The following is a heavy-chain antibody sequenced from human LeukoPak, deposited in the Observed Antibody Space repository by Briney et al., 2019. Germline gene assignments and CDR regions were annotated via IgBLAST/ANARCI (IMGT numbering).Heavy chain of an antibody. Sequence: GGSLRLSCSASGFTFSTYAMHWVRQAPGKGLEYVSAITSSGVSTFYADSVKGRFTISRDNSKNTLFLQMSSLRPEDTAVYYCVKLEWGYYYHSWGQGTLVTVSS. CDR3: VKLEWGYYYHS. D-gene: IGHD3-22*01. J-gene: IGHJ4*02. V-gene: IGHV3-64D*09. CDR1: GFTFSTYA. CDR2: ITSSGVST.